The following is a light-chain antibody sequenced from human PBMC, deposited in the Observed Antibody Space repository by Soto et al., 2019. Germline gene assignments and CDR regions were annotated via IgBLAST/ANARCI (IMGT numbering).Light chain of an antibody. CDR3: MQALQTRT. J-gene: IGKJ1*01. V-gene: IGKV2-28*01. Sequence: DIVMTQSPLSLPVTPGEPASISCRSSQSLLHSNGYNYLDWYLQKPGQSPQLLIYLGSNRATGVSDRFSGSGSGTDFTLKISRVEAEYVGVYYCMQALQTRTFGQGTKVEIK. CDR1: QSLLHSNGYNY. CDR2: LGS.